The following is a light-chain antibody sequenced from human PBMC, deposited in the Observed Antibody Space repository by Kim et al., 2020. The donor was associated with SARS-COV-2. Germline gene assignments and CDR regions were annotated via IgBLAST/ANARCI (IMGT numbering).Light chain of an antibody. CDR2: GAS. J-gene: IGKJ2*01. Sequence: LSPGERAPLSCRASQSVSSSYLAWYQQKPGQAPRLLIYGASSRATGIPDRFSGSGSGADFTLTISRLEPEDFAVYYCQQYGSSPYTFGQGTKLEI. CDR3: QQYGSSPYT. CDR1: QSVSSSY. V-gene: IGKV3-20*01.